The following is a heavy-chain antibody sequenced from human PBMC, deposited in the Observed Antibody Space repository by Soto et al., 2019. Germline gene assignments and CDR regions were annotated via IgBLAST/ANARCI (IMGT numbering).Heavy chain of an antibody. Sequence: ASVKFSCKASGYTFTSYGISWVRQAPGQGLEWMGWISAYNGNTNYAQKLQGRVTMTTDTSTSTAYMELRSLRSDDTAGYYCSRDQVDWNYWFDLWGQGTLVTVSS. D-gene: IGHD1-7*01. CDR1: GYTFTSYG. CDR2: ISAYNGNT. J-gene: IGHJ5*02. CDR3: SRDQVDWNYWFDL. V-gene: IGHV1-18*01.